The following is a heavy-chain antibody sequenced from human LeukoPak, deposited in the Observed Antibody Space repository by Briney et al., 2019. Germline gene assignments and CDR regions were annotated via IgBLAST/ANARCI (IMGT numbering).Heavy chain of an antibody. CDR3: AGGVSGYSYGSRFDY. J-gene: IGHJ4*02. CDR2: ISSSGNTI. CDR1: GFTFSDYY. D-gene: IGHD5-18*01. Sequence: PGGSLRLSCAASGFTFSDYYMSWIRQAPGKGLEWVSYISSSGNTIYYADSVKGRFTISRDNAKNSLYVQMNSLRAEDTAVYYCAGGVSGYSYGSRFDYWGQGTLVTVSS. V-gene: IGHV3-11*01.